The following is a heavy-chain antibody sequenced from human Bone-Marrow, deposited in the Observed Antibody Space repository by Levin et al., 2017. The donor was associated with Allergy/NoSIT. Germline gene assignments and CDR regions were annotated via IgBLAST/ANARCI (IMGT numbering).Heavy chain of an antibody. CDR2: ISGTGRHI. D-gene: IGHD2-2*01. J-gene: IGHJ4*02. CDR1: GFNFASYG. CDR3: VKDEGPFSSSFAFDC. V-gene: IGHV3-21*01. Sequence: GGSLRLSCAASGFNFASYGMNWVRQAPGKGLEWVSSISGTGRHIYLADSLKGRFTISRDNVKNSLSLQMNNLRVEDTAVYYCVKDEGPFSSSFAFDCWGQGALVTVSS.